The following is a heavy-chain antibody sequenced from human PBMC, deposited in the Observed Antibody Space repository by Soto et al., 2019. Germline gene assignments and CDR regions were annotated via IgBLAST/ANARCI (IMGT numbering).Heavy chain of an antibody. J-gene: IGHJ6*03. D-gene: IGHD2-8*01. V-gene: IGHV4-34*01. CDR2: INHSGST. Sequence: SETLSLTCAVYGGSFSGYYWSWIRQPPGKGLEWIGEINHSGSTNYNPSLKSRVTISVDTSKNQFSLKLSSVTAADTAVYYCARVERGDIVLMVYAMGPCYYYMDVWGKGTTVTVSS. CDR1: GGSFSGYY. CDR3: ARVERGDIVLMVYAMGPCYYYMDV.